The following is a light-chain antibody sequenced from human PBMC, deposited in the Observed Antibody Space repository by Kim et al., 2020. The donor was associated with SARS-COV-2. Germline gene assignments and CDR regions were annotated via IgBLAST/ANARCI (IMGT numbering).Light chain of an antibody. CDR2: EVS. CDR1: SSDVGGYNY. Sequence: QSALTQPPSASGSPGQSVTISCTGTSSDVGGYNYVSWYQQHPGKAPKLMIYEVSKRPSGVPDRFSGSKSGNMASLTVSGLQAEDEADYYCSSYAGSNNLVVFGGGTQLTVL. CDR3: SSYAGSNNLVV. V-gene: IGLV2-8*01. J-gene: IGLJ2*01.